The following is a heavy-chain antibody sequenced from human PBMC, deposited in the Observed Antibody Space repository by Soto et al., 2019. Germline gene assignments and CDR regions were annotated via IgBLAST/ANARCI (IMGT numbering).Heavy chain of an antibody. CDR1: GGSISSGGYY. D-gene: IGHD3-3*01. V-gene: IGHV4-31*03. Sequence: SETLSLTCTVSGGSISSGGYYWSWIRQHPGKGLEWIGYIYYSGSTYYNPSLKSRVTISVDTSKNQFSLKLSSVTAADTAVYYCARVSLLRFLEWFPNWFDPWGQGTLVTVSS. J-gene: IGHJ5*02. CDR2: IYYSGST. CDR3: ARVSLLRFLEWFPNWFDP.